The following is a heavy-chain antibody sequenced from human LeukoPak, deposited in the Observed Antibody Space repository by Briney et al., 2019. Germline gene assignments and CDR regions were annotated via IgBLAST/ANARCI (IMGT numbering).Heavy chain of an antibody. Sequence: ASVKVSCKASGYTFTSYGISWVRQAPGQGLEWMGWISAYNGNTNYAQKLQGRVTMTTDTSTSTAYMELRSLRSDDTAVYYCARVVVYYDSSGYFDYWGQGTLVTVSS. V-gene: IGHV1-18*01. D-gene: IGHD3-22*01. CDR2: ISAYNGNT. J-gene: IGHJ4*02. CDR3: ARVVVYYDSSGYFDY. CDR1: GYTFTSYG.